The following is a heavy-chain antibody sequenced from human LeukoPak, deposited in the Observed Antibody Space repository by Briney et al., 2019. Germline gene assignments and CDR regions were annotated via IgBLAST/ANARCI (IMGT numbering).Heavy chain of an antibody. Sequence: SETLSLTCTVSGGSISSGGYYWSWIRQHPGKGLEWIGYIYYSGSAYYNPSLKSRVTISVDTSKNQFSLKLSSVTAADTAVYYCAREFPLTVTTQQCYYYMDVWGKGTTVTVSS. CDR1: GGSISSGGYY. V-gene: IGHV4-31*03. J-gene: IGHJ6*03. CDR3: AREFPLTVTTQQCYYYMDV. D-gene: IGHD4-17*01. CDR2: IYYSGSA.